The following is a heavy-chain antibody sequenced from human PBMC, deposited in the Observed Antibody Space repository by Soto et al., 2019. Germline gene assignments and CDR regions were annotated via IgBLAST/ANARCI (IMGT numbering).Heavy chain of an antibody. D-gene: IGHD3-3*01. J-gene: IGHJ4*02. CDR1: GCSISSYD. V-gene: IGHV4-59*01. CDR3: ARLYYDFWSGYDD. Sequence: SETLSLTCPVSGCSISSYDWSWIRQPPGKGLEWIGYIYYSGSTNYNPSLKSRVTISVDTSKNQFSLKLSSVTAADTAVYYCARLYYDFWSGYDDWGQGTLVTVSS. CDR2: IYYSGST.